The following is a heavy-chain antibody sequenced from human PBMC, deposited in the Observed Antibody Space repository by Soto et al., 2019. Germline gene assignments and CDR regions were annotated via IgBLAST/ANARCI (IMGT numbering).Heavy chain of an antibody. V-gene: IGHV3-64*01. CDR3: ARVYYDILTGYSDNLIDY. CDR2: ISSNGGST. D-gene: IGHD3-9*01. CDR1: GFTFSSYA. Sequence: GGSLRLSCAASGFTFSSYAMHWVRQAPGKGLEYVSAISSNGGSTYYANSVKGRFTISRDNSKSTLYLQMGSLRAEDMAVYYCARVYYDILTGYSDNLIDYWGQGTLVTVSS. J-gene: IGHJ4*02.